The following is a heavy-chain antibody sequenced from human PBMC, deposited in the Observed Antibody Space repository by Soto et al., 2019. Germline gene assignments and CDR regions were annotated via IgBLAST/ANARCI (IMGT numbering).Heavy chain of an antibody. CDR3: AKDYVPNTWCNWFDP. CDR2: ISYHGSAE. D-gene: IGHD2-15*01. J-gene: IGHJ5*02. CDR1: GFTLSNYG. V-gene: IGHV3-30*18. Sequence: QVQLVESGGGVVQPGRSLRLSCVASGFTLSNYGMHWVRQAPGKGLEWVAMISYHGSAEYYVDSVEGRFTISRDISKNVVYLQMNSLRPEDTALYYCAKDYVPNTWCNWFDPWGQGTLVTVSS.